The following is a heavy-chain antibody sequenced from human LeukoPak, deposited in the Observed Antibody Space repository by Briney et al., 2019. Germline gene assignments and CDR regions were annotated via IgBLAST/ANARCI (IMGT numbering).Heavy chain of an antibody. D-gene: IGHD2-15*01. V-gene: IGHV4-34*01. CDR1: GGSFSGYY. Sequence: SETLSPTCAVYGGSFSGYYWSWIRQPPGKGLEWIGEINHSGSTNYNPSLKSRVTIPVDTSKNQFSLKLSSVTAADTAVYYCARVEYCSGGSCYSYYYYYGMDVWGQGTTVTVSS. CDR3: ARVEYCSGGSCYSYYYYYGMDV. CDR2: INHSGST. J-gene: IGHJ6*02.